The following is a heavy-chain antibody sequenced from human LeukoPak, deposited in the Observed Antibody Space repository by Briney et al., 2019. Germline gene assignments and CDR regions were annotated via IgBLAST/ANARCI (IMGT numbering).Heavy chain of an antibody. V-gene: IGHV3-48*03. Sequence: PGGSLRLSCAASGFTFSSYEMNWVRQAPGKGLEWVSYISSSGSTIYYADSVKGRFTISRDNAKNSLYLQMNSLRAEDTAVYYCARERDGYNYGYYFDYWGQGTLVTVSS. D-gene: IGHD5-24*01. CDR3: ARERDGYNYGYYFDY. J-gene: IGHJ4*02. CDR1: GFTFSSYE. CDR2: ISSSGSTI.